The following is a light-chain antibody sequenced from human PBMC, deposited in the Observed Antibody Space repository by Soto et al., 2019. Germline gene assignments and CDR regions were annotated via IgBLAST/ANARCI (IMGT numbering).Light chain of an antibody. Sequence: DIQMTQSPSSLSASVGDRVTITCRASQSISSYLNWYQQKPGKAPKLLIYAASSLQSGVPSRFSGSGSGTDFTLTISSLLPEDFATYYCLQSYSTLTFGPGTKVDIK. CDR2: AAS. V-gene: IGKV1-39*01. CDR1: QSISSY. J-gene: IGKJ3*01. CDR3: LQSYSTLT.